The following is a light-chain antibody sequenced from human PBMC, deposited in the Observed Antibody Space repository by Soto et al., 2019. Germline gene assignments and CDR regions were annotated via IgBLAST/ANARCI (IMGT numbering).Light chain of an antibody. V-gene: IGLV1-44*01. Sequence: QSVLTQPPSASGTPGQRVTISCSGSSSNIGSNAVNWYQQLPGTAPKLIIYSNDQRPSGVPDRFSGSKSATSASLAISGLQSEDEAEYYCAAWDDSLNGVVFGGRTQLTVL. CDR3: AAWDDSLNGVV. CDR2: SND. J-gene: IGLJ2*01. CDR1: SSNIGSNA.